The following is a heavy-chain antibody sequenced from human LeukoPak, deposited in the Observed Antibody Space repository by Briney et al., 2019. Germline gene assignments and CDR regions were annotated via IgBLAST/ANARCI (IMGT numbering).Heavy chain of an antibody. CDR3: ARDLWGSYRYPFDY. CDR2: ISYDESNK. D-gene: IGHD3-16*02. J-gene: IGHJ4*02. Sequence: RAGGSLRLSCAASGFTFSAYAMHWVRQAPGKGLEWVAVISYDESNKYYADSVKGRFTISRDNSKNTLYLQMNSQRPDDTAVYYCARDLWGSYRYPFDYWGQGTLVTVSS. CDR1: GFTFSAYA. V-gene: IGHV3-30*04.